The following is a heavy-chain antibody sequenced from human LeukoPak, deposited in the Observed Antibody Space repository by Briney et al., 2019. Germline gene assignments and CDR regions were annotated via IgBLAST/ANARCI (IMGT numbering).Heavy chain of an antibody. V-gene: IGHV4-34*01. CDR3: ARGSIASHYFDY. D-gene: IGHD6-6*01. CDR2: INHSGST. Sequence: SGTLSLNCAVYGGSFSGYYWSGIRQPPGKGLEWIGEINHSGSTNYNPSLKSRVTITVYTSKNQFSLKLSSGTAADMAVYYCARGSIASHYFDYWGQGTLVNVSS. CDR1: GGSFSGYY. J-gene: IGHJ4*01.